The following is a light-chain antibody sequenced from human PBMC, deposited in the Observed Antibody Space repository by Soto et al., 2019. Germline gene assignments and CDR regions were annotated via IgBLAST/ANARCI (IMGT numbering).Light chain of an antibody. V-gene: IGKV3-20*01. Sequence: EIVLTQSPGTLSLSPGERATLSCRASQSVSGSYLAWYQQKPGQAPRLLIYGASSRATGIPDRFSGSGSGTDFILTISRLEPEDFAVYYCQQYGSFFGQGTKLEIK. CDR2: GAS. CDR3: QQYGSF. J-gene: IGKJ2*01. CDR1: QSVSGSY.